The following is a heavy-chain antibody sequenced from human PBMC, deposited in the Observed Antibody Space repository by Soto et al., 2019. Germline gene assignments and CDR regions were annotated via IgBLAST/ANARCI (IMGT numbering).Heavy chain of an antibody. CDR3: VREAGDYDWYFDL. D-gene: IGHD4-17*01. V-gene: IGHV1-18*01. CDR1: GYTFTSRG. J-gene: IGHJ2*01. CDR2: ISPHNGNT. Sequence: GPEVKEPGASVKVSCKASGYTFTSRGIYWVRQAPGQGLEWMGWISPHNGNTHYAQSLQGRVTLTTDTSTSTAYMDLRSLRSDDTAVYYCVREAGDYDWYFDLWGRGTPVTVSS.